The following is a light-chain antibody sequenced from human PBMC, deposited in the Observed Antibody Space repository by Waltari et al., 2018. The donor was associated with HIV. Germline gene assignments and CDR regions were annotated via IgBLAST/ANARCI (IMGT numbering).Light chain of an antibody. V-gene: IGLV2-8*01. CDR1: SSDVGGFDY. CDR2: EVN. J-gene: IGLJ2*01. Sequence: QSALTQPPSAYGSPGQSVTISCTGTSSDVGGFDYVAWYHQQPPKAPKLILYEVNRRPSGVPDRFSGSKSGNTASLTVSGLQPEDEADYYCTSYKDANDVVFGGGTKLTVL. CDR3: TSYKDANDVV.